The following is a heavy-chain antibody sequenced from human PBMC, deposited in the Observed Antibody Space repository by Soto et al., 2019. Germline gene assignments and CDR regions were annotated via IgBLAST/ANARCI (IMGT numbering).Heavy chain of an antibody. V-gene: IGHV1-3*05. CDR1: GYTFTAYA. Sequence: QVQLAQSGAEERKPGASVKVSCEATGYTFTAYAMHWVRQAPGQRLEWMGWINPANGNTKYSQKFQGRLTITSDTSAITVYMELNILTSEDTAMYYCTRSAISPYGGLIGPFDYWGQGNLVTVAS. D-gene: IGHD3-16*02. CDR3: TRSAISPYGGLIGPFDY. J-gene: IGHJ4*02. CDR2: INPANGNT.